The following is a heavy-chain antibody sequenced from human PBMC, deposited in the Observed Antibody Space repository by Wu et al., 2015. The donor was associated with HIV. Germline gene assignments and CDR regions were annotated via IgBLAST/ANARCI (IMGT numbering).Heavy chain of an antibody. J-gene: IGHJ4*02. CDR3: AVLYDVVGDKAVLDH. V-gene: IGHV1-8*01. CDR2: MNPNSGNT. Sequence: QVQLMQSGSEVKKSGASVKVSCKASGYTFTHYDINWVRQASGQGLEWMGWMNPNSGNTGYRQNFQGRVTMTRNNSITTAYMELSRLTSEDTAIYYCAVLYDVVGDKAVLDHWGQGTVVTVSS. D-gene: IGHD2-2*01. CDR1: GYTFTHYD.